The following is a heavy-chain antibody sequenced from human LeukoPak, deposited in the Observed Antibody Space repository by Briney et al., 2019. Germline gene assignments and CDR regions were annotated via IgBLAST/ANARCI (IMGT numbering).Heavy chain of an antibody. D-gene: IGHD3-3*01. CDR3: ARDLDRNDFWSGYYIQ. V-gene: IGHV1-3*01. CDR2: INAGNGNT. CDR1: GYTFTSYA. J-gene: IGHJ4*02. Sequence: ASVKVSCKASGYTFTSYAMHWVRQAPGQRLEWMGWINAGNGNTKYSQKFQGRVTIIRDTSASTAYMELSSLRSEDTAVYYCARDLDRNDFWSGYYIQWGQGTLVTVSS.